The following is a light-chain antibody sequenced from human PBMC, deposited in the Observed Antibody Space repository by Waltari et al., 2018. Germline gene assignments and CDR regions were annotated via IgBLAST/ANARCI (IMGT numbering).Light chain of an antibody. CDR1: QSISSS. V-gene: IGKV1-39*01. J-gene: IGKJ3*01. CDR2: AAS. CDR3: QQSYSTPCT. Sequence: DIQMTQSPSSLPAPVSDRVTITCRASQSISSSLNWYQQKPEKAPKLLIYAASRLQSGVPSRFRGSGSGTDFTLTISSLQPEDFATYYCQQSYSTPCTFGPGTKVDIK.